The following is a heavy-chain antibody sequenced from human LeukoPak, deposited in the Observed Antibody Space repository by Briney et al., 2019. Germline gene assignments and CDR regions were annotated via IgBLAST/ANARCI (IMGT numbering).Heavy chain of an antibody. Sequence: ASVKVSCKASGYTFTTYVINWVRQARGQGLEWMGWISPYNGNTHYAEKLQGRVTMTTDTSTSTGYMELRSLTSEDTAVYYCARIPQGGWSGYYYFDYWGQGTLVTVSS. D-gene: IGHD3-3*01. CDR3: ARIPQGGWSGYYYFDY. CDR2: ISPYNGNT. CDR1: GYTFTTYV. J-gene: IGHJ4*02. V-gene: IGHV1-18*01.